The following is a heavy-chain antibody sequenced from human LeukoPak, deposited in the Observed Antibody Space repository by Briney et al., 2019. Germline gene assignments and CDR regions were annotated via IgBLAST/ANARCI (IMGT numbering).Heavy chain of an antibody. J-gene: IGHJ5*02. D-gene: IGHD3-22*01. Sequence: SETLSLTCTVSGGSVSSGSYYWSWIRQPPGKGLEWIGYIYYSGSTNYNPSLKSRVTISVDTSKNQFSLKLSSVTAADTAVYYCAREDSSEDWFDPWGQGTLVTASS. CDR3: AREDSSEDWFDP. CDR2: IYYSGST. CDR1: GGSVSSGSYY. V-gene: IGHV4-61*01.